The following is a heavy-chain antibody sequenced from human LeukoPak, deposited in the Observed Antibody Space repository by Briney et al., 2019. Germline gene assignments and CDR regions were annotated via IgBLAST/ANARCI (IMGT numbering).Heavy chain of an antibody. V-gene: IGHV3-11*01. D-gene: IGHD3-16*02. CDR3: AKSRMITFGGVIAEPDY. Sequence: GGSLRLSCAASRFTFSDYYMSWIRQAPGMGLEWLSSISSGGSTIYYADSVKGRFTISRDNAKNTLYLQMDSLRAEDTAVYYCAKSRMITFGGVIAEPDYWGQGTLVTVSS. J-gene: IGHJ4*02. CDR1: RFTFSDYY. CDR2: ISSGGSTI.